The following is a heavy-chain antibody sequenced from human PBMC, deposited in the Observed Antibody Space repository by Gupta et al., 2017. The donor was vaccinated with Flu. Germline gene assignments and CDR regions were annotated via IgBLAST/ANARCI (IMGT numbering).Heavy chain of an antibody. CDR2: ISYDGSNK. V-gene: IGHV3-30*18. D-gene: IGHD2-21*02. CDR3: AKARGYCGGDCYFDY. J-gene: IGHJ4*02. Sequence: APGKGLEWVAVISYDGSNKYYADSVKGRFTISRDNSKNTLYLQMNSLRAEDTAVYYCAKARGYCGGDCYFDYWGQGTLVTVSS.